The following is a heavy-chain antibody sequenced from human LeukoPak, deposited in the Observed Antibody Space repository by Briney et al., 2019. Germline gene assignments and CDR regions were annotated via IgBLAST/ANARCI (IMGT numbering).Heavy chain of an antibody. Sequence: GGSLRLSCAASGFTFDDYAMHWVRQAPGKGLEGVSCLSWNSGSIGYADSVQGRFTISRDNAKNSLYLQMNSLRAEDTALYYCATGAYYYDSSGYYLPLAPFDPWGQGTLVTVSS. D-gene: IGHD3-22*01. CDR1: GFTFDDYA. CDR3: ATGAYYYDSSGYYLPLAPFDP. J-gene: IGHJ5*02. CDR2: LSWNSGSI. V-gene: IGHV3-9*01.